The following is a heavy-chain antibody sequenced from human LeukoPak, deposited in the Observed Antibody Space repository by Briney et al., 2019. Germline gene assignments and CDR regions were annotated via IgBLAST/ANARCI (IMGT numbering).Heavy chain of an antibody. D-gene: IGHD3-10*01. CDR3: ASRYYYGSGSSTHYYGMDV. CDR2: XXXXSGNT. Sequence: ASVKVSCKASGYTFTSYDINWVRQATGQGLEWMGXXXXXSGNTGYAQKFQGRVTMTRNTSISTAYMELSSLRSEDTAVYYCASRYYYGSGSSTHYYGMDVWGQGTTVTVSS. CDR1: GYTFTSYD. J-gene: IGHJ6*02. V-gene: IGHV1-8*01.